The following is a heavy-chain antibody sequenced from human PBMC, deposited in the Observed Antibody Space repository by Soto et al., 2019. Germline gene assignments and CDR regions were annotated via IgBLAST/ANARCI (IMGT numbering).Heavy chain of an antibody. Sequence: EVQLLESGGGLVQPGGSLRLSCAASGFTFSSYAMSWVRQAPGKGLEWVSAISGSGGSTYYADSVKGRFTISRDNSKNTLYMQMNSVRAADTAVYCCAKNPATVTRFDYWGQGTLVTVSS. V-gene: IGHV3-23*01. CDR2: ISGSGGST. CDR1: GFTFSSYA. J-gene: IGHJ4*02. CDR3: AKNPATVTRFDY. D-gene: IGHD4-17*01.